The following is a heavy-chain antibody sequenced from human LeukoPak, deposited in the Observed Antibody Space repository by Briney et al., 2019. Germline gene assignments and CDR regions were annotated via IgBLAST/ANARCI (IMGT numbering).Heavy chain of an antibody. CDR3: TGPPV. CDR1: GLSDGDAW. Sequence: PGGSLRLSCAASGLSDGDAWMSWVRQAPGKGLEWVGRIKSKADGGTTDYAASVKGRFTISRDDSKNTLYLQMNSLSTEDTAVYYCTGPPVWGQGTLVTVSS. J-gene: IGHJ1*01. CDR2: IKSKADGGTT. V-gene: IGHV3-15*01.